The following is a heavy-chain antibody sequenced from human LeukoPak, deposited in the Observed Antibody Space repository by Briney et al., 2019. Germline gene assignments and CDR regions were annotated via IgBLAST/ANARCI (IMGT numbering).Heavy chain of an antibody. D-gene: IGHD3-22*01. J-gene: IGHJ4*02. CDR3: AKEGYYDSSGSIDY. CDR1: GFTFSSYG. Sequence: GGSLRLSCAASGFTFSSYGMHWVRQAPGKGLEWVAVISYDGSNEYYADSVKGRFTISRDNSKNTLYLQMNSLRAEDTAVYYCAKEGYYDSSGSIDYWGQGTLVTVSS. CDR2: ISYDGSNE. V-gene: IGHV3-30*18.